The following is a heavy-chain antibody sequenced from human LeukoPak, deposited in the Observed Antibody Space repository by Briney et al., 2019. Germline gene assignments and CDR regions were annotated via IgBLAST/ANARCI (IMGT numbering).Heavy chain of an antibody. CDR2: IWYDGSNQ. D-gene: IGHD3-16*01. CDR3: ARDISARRLDV. V-gene: IGHV3-33*01. CDR1: GFTFRNHG. Sequence: PGGSLRLSCAASGFTFRNHGMHWVRQAPGKGLGWVAVIWYDGSNQYYADSVKGRYTISRDNSKNTPYLQMNSLRAEDTAVYYCARDISARRLDVWGKGTTVTVSS. J-gene: IGHJ6*04.